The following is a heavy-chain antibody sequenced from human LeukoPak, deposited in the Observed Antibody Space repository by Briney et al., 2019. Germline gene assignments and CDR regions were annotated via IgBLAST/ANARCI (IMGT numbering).Heavy chain of an antibody. CDR1: GYTFTGYY. Sequence: ASVMVSCKASGYTFTGYYIHWVRQGPGQGLEWMGWMNPNTGATKYAQRFQGRVTMTRDTSISTAYMELSSLRSDDTAVYYCARGVETGGYDTYPLIDYWGQGTLVTVAS. CDR2: MNPNTGAT. CDR3: ARGVETGGYDTYPLIDY. D-gene: IGHD3-22*01. J-gene: IGHJ4*02. V-gene: IGHV1-2*02.